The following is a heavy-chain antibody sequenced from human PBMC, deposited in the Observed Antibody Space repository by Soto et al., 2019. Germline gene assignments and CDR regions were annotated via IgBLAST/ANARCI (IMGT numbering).Heavy chain of an antibody. CDR3: VKRGSGSYYHEGDY. Sequence: GGSLRLSCAASGFTFSSYAMSWVRQAPGKGLEWVSAISGSGGSTYYADSVKGRFTISRDNSKNTLYLQMNSLRAEDTAVYYCVKRGSGSYYHEGDYWGQGTLVTVSS. CDR2: ISGSGGST. V-gene: IGHV3-23*01. J-gene: IGHJ4*02. D-gene: IGHD3-10*01. CDR1: GFTFSSYA.